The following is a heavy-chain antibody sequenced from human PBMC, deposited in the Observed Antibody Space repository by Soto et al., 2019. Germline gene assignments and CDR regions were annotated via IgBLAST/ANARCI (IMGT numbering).Heavy chain of an antibody. Sequence: GASVKVSCKASGYTFTSYGISWVRQAPGQGLEWMGWISAYNGNTNYAQKLQGRVTMTTDTSTSTAYMELRSLRSDDTAVYYCARDRPAPDTVATITDYWGQGTLVTV. CDR1: GYTFTSYG. D-gene: IGHD5-12*01. V-gene: IGHV1-18*01. CDR2: ISAYNGNT. CDR3: ARDRPAPDTVATITDY. J-gene: IGHJ4*02.